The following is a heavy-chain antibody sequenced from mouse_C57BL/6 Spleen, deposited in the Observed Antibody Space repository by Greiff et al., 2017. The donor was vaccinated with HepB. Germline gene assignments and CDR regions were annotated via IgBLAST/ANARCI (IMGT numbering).Heavy chain of an antibody. J-gene: IGHJ2*01. Sequence: EVKVVDSGPELVKPGASVKISCKASGYSFTGYYMHWVKQSPEKSLEWIGEINPSTGGTTYNQKFKAKATLTVDKSSSTAYMQLKSRTSEDSAVYYCARSWGGSSGFDYWGQGTTLTVSS. CDR1: GYSFTGYY. D-gene: IGHD3-2*02. CDR2: INPSTGGT. V-gene: IGHV1-42*01. CDR3: ARSWGGSSGFDY.